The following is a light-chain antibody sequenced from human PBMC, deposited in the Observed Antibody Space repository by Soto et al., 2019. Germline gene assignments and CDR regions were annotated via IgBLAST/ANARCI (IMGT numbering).Light chain of an antibody. J-gene: IGKJ4*01. CDR1: QSVSSN. CDR3: QQYNKWPLT. CDR2: HAS. V-gene: IGKV3-15*01. Sequence: EIVMTQSPATLSVSPGERATLSCRASQSVSSNLAWYQQKPGQAPRLLIYHASTRATGIPARFSGSGSGTEFTLTISSLQSEDFEVYYCQQYNKWPLTFGGVTKVEI.